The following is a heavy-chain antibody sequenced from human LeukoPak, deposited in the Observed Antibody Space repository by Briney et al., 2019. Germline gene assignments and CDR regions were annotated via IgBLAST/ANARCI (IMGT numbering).Heavy chain of an antibody. CDR1: GFTVSSNY. V-gene: IGHV3-66*01. J-gene: IGHJ4*02. Sequence: PGGSLRLSCAASGFTVSSNYMSWVRQAPGKGLEWVSVIYSGGSTYYADSVKGRFTISRDNSKNTLYLQMNSLRAEDTAVYYCARAAITMVRGVLRTYYFDYWGQGTLVTVSS. CDR3: ARAAITMVRGVLRTYYFDY. CDR2: IYSGGST. D-gene: IGHD3-10*01.